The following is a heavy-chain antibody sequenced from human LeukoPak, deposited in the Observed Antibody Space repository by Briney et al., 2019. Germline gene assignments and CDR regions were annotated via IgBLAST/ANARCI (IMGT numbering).Heavy chain of an antibody. J-gene: IGHJ5*02. CDR3: TPQTADYDFWSGYYTRGSRRWFDP. Sequence: SETLSLTCTVSGGSISSSSYHWGWIRPPPGNWLEWIGSIYYSGSTYYNPSLKSRVTISVDTSKNQFSLKLSSVTAADTAVHYCTPQTADYDFWSGYYTRGSRRWFDPWGQGTLVTVSS. V-gene: IGHV4-39*01. CDR1: GGSISSSSYH. CDR2: IYYSGST. D-gene: IGHD3-3*01.